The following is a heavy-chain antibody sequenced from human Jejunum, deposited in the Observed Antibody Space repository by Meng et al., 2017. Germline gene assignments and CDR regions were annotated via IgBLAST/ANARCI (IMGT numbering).Heavy chain of an antibody. D-gene: IGHD3/OR15-3a*01. V-gene: IGHV3-74*01. J-gene: IGHJ4*02. CDR1: GFTFSSSW. CDR2: IKPDGRTT. CDR3: ARDWDWVVWDY. Sequence: EVQWAESGGGLVQPGGSLRLSCAASGFTFSSSWMHWVRQVPGKGLVWVSQIKPDGRTTAYADSVKGRFTISRDNAKSTLYLEMNSLRAEDAAVYYCARDWDWVVWDYWGQGTLVTVSS.